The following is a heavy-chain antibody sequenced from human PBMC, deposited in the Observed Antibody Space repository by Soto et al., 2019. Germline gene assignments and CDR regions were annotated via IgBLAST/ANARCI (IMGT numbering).Heavy chain of an antibody. CDR2: IPVGGST. CDR3: AKATATGGGAFEI. Sequence: GGSLRLSCAVSGFICSSYDMSWVRQAPGKGLAWVSTIPVGGSTHYEDSVQGRFTISRDTSKNTVYLHMNSLTAGDTAVYYCAKATATGGGAFEIYGQGTMVTVSS. D-gene: IGHD2-8*02. V-gene: IGHV3-23*01. J-gene: IGHJ3*02. CDR1: GFICSSYD.